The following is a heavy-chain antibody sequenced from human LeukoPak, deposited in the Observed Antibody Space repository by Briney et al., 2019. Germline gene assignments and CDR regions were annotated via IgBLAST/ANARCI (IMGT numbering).Heavy chain of an antibody. CDR3: ARISGSYVFDY. CDR2: ISSSTYT. J-gene: IGHJ4*02. Sequence: VGSLCLSRAASGFTFSDYYMSWIRQAPGKGLEWISYISSSTYTNYGDSVKGRFTISRDNAKNSMYLQMNSLRAEDTAVYYCARISGSYVFDYWGERTLVSVSS. V-gene: IGHV3-11*03. D-gene: IGHD1-26*01. CDR1: GFTFSDYY.